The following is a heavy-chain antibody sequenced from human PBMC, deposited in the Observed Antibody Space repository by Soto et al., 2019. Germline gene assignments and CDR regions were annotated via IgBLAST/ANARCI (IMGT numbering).Heavy chain of an antibody. CDR1: GCTIINNKW. Sequence: SETLSLTCSVSGCTIINNKWWSWVRQPPGTGLEWIGEINHSGSTNYNPSLKSRVTISVDTSKNQFSLKLTSVTAADTAVYYCARDKITGLFDYWGQGTLVTVSS. CDR3: ARDKITGLFDY. D-gene: IGHD2-8*02. V-gene: IGHV4-4*02. J-gene: IGHJ4*02. CDR2: INHSGST.